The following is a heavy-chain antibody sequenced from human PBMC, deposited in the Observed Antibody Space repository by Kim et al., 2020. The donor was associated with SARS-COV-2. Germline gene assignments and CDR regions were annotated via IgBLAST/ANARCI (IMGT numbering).Heavy chain of an antibody. V-gene: IGHV1-46*01. Sequence: FQGRVTMTRDTSTRTVYMELSSLRSEDTAVYYCARDYYDSSGYDGYYFDYWGQGTLVTVSS. D-gene: IGHD3-22*01. J-gene: IGHJ4*02. CDR3: ARDYYDSSGYDGYYFDY.